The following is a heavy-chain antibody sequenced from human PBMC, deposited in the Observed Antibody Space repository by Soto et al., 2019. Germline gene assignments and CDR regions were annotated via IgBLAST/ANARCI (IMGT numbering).Heavy chain of an antibody. CDR3: AKALAPPVTTDYFDY. CDR2: ISGSGGST. V-gene: IGHV3-23*01. CDR1: GFTFSSYA. D-gene: IGHD4-17*01. J-gene: IGHJ4*02. Sequence: GESLKISCAASGFTFSSYAMSWVRQAPGKGLEWVSPISGSGGSTYYADSVKGRFTISRYNSKNPLYLQLNSLRAEDTAVYYCAKALAPPVTTDYFDYWGQGTLVTVSS.